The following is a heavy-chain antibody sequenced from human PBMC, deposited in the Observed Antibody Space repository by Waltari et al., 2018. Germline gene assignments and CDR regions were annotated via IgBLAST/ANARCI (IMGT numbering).Heavy chain of an antibody. V-gene: IGHV4-34*01. CDR1: GGSFSGYY. J-gene: IGHJ4*02. D-gene: IGHD5-18*01. CDR2: INHGLST. Sequence: QVQIQQWGAGLLKPAETLSLTCAVSGGSFSGYYWIWIRQPPGKGMEWMGEINHGLSTSYNPSLKSRGTLSVDISKKRFSLKVNSVTAADTAVYYCARGIGYSFGLGYWGQGSLVIVSS. CDR3: ARGIGYSFGLGY.